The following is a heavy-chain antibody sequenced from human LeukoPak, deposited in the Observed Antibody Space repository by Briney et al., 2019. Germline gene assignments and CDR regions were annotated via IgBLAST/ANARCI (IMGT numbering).Heavy chain of an antibody. CDR2: ISWNSGSI. V-gene: IGHV3-9*01. D-gene: IGHD1-26*01. CDR3: AKGGELLPRAFDI. Sequence: PGRSLRLSCAASGFTFDDYAMHWVRQAPGKGLEWVSGISWNSGSIGYADSVKGRFTISRDNAKNSLYLQMNSLRAEDTALYYCAKGGELLPRAFDIWGQGTMVTVSS. CDR1: GFTFDDYA. J-gene: IGHJ3*02.